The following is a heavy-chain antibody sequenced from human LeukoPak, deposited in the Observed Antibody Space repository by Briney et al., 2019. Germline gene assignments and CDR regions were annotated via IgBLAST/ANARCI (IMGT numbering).Heavy chain of an antibody. V-gene: IGHV3-15*01. CDR3: TTNDAFDI. J-gene: IGHJ3*02. CDR1: GFTFSNAW. CDR2: IKRKADGGPT. Sequence: GGSLRLSCAASGFTFSNAWMNWVRQAPGKGLEWVGRIKRKADGGPTDYGAPVKGRFTISRDDSKNTLYLQMNSLKTEDTAVYYCTTNDAFDIWGQGTMVIVS.